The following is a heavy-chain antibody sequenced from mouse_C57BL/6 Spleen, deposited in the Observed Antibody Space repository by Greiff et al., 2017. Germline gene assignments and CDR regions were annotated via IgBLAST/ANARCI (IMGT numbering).Heavy chain of an antibody. J-gene: IGHJ4*01. Sequence: QVQLQQPGAELVRPGSSVKLSCKASGYTFTSYWMHWVKQRPIQGLEWIGNIDPSDSETHYNQKFKDKATLTVDKSSSTAYMQLSSLTSEDSAVYYCARSNYSNYYYAMDYWGQGTSVTGSS. CDR1: GYTFTSYW. CDR3: ARSNYSNYYYAMDY. D-gene: IGHD2-5*01. CDR2: IDPSDSET. V-gene: IGHV1-52*01.